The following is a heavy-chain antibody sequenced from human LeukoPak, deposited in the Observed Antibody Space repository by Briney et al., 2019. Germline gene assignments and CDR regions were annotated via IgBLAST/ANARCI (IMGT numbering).Heavy chain of an antibody. V-gene: IGHV3-30-3*01. J-gene: IGHJ4*02. CDR3: ARDPGVDY. CDR1: GFTFSSYA. CDR2: ISYDGSNK. Sequence: PGGSLRLSCAASGFTFSSYAMHWVRQAPGKRLEWVAVISYDGSNKYYADSVKGRFTISRDNSKNTLYLQMNSLRAEDTAVYYCARDPGVDYWGQGTLVTVSS.